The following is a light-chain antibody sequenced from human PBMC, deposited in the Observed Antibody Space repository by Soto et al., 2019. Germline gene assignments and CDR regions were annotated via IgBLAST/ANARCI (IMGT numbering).Light chain of an antibody. J-gene: IGKJ4*01. Sequence: EIVTTQSPLSLPVTPGEPASISCRSSQSLLHSNGYNCLDWYVQKPGQSPQLLIYFGSNRASGVPDRFSGSGSGTDFTLKISRVEAEDVGLYYCMQALQTPLTFGGGTKVEIK. CDR2: FGS. CDR3: MQALQTPLT. CDR1: QSLLHSNGYNC. V-gene: IGKV2-28*01.